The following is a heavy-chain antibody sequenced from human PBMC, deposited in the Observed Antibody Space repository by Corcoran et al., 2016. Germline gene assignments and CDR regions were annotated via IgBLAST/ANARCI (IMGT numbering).Heavy chain of an antibody. CDR1: GDSIKSYY. CDR2: IYGTGNT. J-gene: IGHJ4*02. CDR3: ARDRRESVSGPDGYYFDY. D-gene: IGHD6-19*01. Sequence: QLQESGPGLVQPSETLSLTCTVSGDSIKSYYWSWIRQPAGKGLEGIGRIYGTGNTNYNPSLKSRVSMSLDTSKNQFSLKLTSVTAADSAVYYCARDRRESVSGPDGYYFDYWAREPWSPSPQ. V-gene: IGHV4-4*07.